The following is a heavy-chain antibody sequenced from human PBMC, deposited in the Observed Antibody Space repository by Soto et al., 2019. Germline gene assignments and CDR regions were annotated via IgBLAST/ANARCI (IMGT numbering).Heavy chain of an antibody. D-gene: IGHD3-3*01. CDR2: ISAYNGNT. J-gene: IGHJ4*02. CDR3: ARSSITIFGVVIIPPDY. CDR1: GYTFTSYG. Sequence: QVQLVQSGAEVKKPGASVKVSCKASGYTFTSYGISWVRQAPGQGLEWMGWISAYNGNTNYAQKLKGRVTMTTDTSTSTAYMELRSLRSDDTAVYYCARSSITIFGVVIIPPDYWGQGTLVTVSS. V-gene: IGHV1-18*01.